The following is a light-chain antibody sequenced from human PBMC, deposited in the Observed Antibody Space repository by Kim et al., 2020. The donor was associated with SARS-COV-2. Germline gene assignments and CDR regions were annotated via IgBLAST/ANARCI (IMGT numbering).Light chain of an antibody. CDR1: SSDVGGYNY. CDR2: EVS. V-gene: IGLV2-8*01. CDR3: SSYAGSNNLV. J-gene: IGLJ2*01. Sequence: GQSFTISCTGTSSDVGGYNYVSWYQQHPGKAPKHMIYEVSERPSGVPDRFSGSKSGNTASLTVSGLQAEDEADYYCSSYAGSNNLVFGGGTQLPVL.